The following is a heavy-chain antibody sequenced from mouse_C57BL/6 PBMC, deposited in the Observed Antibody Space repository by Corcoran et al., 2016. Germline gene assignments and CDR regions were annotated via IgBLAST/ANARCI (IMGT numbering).Heavy chain of an antibody. J-gene: IGHJ2*01. CDR3: ARKLTTVLDY. D-gene: IGHD1-1*01. CDR2: IYPGSGNT. V-gene: IGHV1-66*01. CDR1: GYSFTSYY. Sequence: QVQLQQSGPELVKPGASVKISCKASGYSFTSYYIHWVKQRPGQGLEWIGWIYPGSGNTKYNEKFKGKATLTADTSSSTAYMQLSSLTSEDSAVYYCARKLTTVLDYWGQGTTLTVSS.